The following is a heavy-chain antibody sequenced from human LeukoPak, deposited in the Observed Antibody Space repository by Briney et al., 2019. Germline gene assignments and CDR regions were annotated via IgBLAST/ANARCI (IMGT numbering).Heavy chain of an antibody. CDR2: IYYSGST. D-gene: IGHD3-16*02. J-gene: IGHJ4*02. CDR3: ARAPLMITFGGVIVPFDY. Sequence: SETLSLTCTVSGGSISSGDYYWSWIRQPPGKGLEWIGYIYYSGSTYYNPSLKSRVTISVDTSKNQFSLKLSSVTAADTAVYYCARAPLMITFGGVIVPFDYWGQGTLVTVPS. CDR1: GGSISSGDYY. V-gene: IGHV4-30-4*01.